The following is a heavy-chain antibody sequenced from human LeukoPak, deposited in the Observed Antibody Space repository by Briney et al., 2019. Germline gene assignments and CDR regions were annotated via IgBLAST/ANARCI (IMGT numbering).Heavy chain of an antibody. CDR3: ARGMSVGYCSSTSCRTYYYYYMDV. V-gene: IGHV1-69*01. CDR1: GGTFTSYA. Sequence: SVKVSCKASGGTFTSYAISWVRQAPGQGLEWMGGIIPIFGTPNYAQKFQGRVTSTADESKSTAYVELSSLSSEDTAVYYCARGMSVGYCSSTSCRTYYYYYMDVWGKGTTVTVSS. J-gene: IGHJ6*03. D-gene: IGHD2-2*01. CDR2: IIPIFGTP.